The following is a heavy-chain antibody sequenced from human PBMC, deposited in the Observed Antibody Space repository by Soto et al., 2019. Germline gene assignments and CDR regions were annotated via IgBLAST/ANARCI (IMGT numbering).Heavy chain of an antibody. CDR2: IIPIFGTT. CDR1: GGTFSNDA. J-gene: IGHJ6*02. Sequence: QEQLVQAGAEVKKPGSSVRISCRASGGTFSNDAVSWVRQAPGQGLQWMGGIIPIFGTTHYAQKFQGRVTITAYESTATAYMELRSVTSEDTAVYYCATGLRTGNYGMDVWGQGTAVTVSS. D-gene: IGHD3-10*01. V-gene: IGHV1-69*01. CDR3: ATGLRTGNYGMDV.